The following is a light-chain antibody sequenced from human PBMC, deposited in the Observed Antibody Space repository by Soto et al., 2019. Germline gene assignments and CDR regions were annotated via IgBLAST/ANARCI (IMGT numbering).Light chain of an antibody. CDR3: QQYGYSAT. J-gene: IGKJ4*01. Sequence: EIVLTQSPGTLSLSPGERATLSCRASQSVTSSYLAWYQQKPGQAPRLLIYAASSRATGIPDGFSGSGSGTDFTLTISRLEPEDFAVYYCQQYGYSATFGGGTK. V-gene: IGKV3-20*01. CDR1: QSVTSSY. CDR2: AAS.